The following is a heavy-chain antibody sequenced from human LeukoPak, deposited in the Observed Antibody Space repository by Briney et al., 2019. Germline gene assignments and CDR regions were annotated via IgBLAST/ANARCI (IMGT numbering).Heavy chain of an antibody. CDR1: GGSFSGFH. D-gene: IGHD6-13*01. Sequence: PSETLSLTCAVYGGSFSGFHWNWIRQPPGKGLEWIGDINHSGSTHYNPSLTSRVTISVDPSKNQFSLNLTSVTAADTAVYYCARGHRGSSWSFDYWGQGTLVTVSS. J-gene: IGHJ4*02. CDR2: INHSGST. CDR3: ARGHRGSSWSFDY. V-gene: IGHV4-34*01.